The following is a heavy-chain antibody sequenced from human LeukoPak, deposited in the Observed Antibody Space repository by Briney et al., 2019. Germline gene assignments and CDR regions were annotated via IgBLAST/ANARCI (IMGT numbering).Heavy chain of an antibody. CDR2: IYYSGST. CDR3: ARHWGGYFDY. CDR1: GGSISSYY. J-gene: IGHJ4*02. V-gene: IGHV4-59*01. Sequence: PSETLSLTCTVSGGSISSYYWSWIRQPPGKGLEWIGYIYYSGSTNYNPSLKSRVTISVDTSKNQFSLKLSSVTAADTAVYYCARHWGGYFDYWGQGTLVTVSS. D-gene: IGHD7-27*01.